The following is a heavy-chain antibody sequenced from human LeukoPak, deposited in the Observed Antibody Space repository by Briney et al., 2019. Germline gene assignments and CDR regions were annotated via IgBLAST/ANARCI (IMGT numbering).Heavy chain of an antibody. J-gene: IGHJ3*02. CDR1: GFTFSSYS. D-gene: IGHD4-17*01. V-gene: IGHV3-48*01. Sequence: EGSLRLSCAASGFTFSSYSKNWVRQAPGKGLEWVSYISGSSSTRYYADSVKGRFTISRDNAKNSLYLQMNSLRAEDTSVYYCARYGDYGAFDIWGQGTMVTVSS. CDR2: ISGSSSTR. CDR3: ARYGDYGAFDI.